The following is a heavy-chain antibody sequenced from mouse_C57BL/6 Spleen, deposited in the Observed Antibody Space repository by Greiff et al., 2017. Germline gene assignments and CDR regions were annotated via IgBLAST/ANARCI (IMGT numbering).Heavy chain of an antibody. J-gene: IGHJ2*01. Sequence: EVKLQESGAELVKPGASVKLSCTASGFNIKDYYMHWVKQRTEQGLEWIGRIDPEDGETKYAPKFQGKATITADTSSNTAYLQLSSLTSEDTAVYYCALITTVVAIEGFDYWGQGTTLTVSS. V-gene: IGHV14-2*01. CDR1: GFNIKDYY. D-gene: IGHD1-1*01. CDR3: ALITTVVAIEGFDY. CDR2: IDPEDGET.